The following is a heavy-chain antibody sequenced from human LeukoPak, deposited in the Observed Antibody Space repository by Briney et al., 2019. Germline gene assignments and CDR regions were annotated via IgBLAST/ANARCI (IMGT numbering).Heavy chain of an antibody. CDR1: GFTFSSYW. CDR2: INGDGSTT. Sequence: GGSLRLSCAASGFTFSSYWMHWVRQAPGKGLVWVSRINGDGSTTTYADSVTGRFTISRDNAKNTQYLQMNSLRVEDTAVYYCAIPPLSGTGSSRPLAEMDIWGQGTTVTVSS. V-gene: IGHV3-74*01. CDR3: AIPPLSGTGSSRPLAEMDI. D-gene: IGHD3-10*01. J-gene: IGHJ6*02.